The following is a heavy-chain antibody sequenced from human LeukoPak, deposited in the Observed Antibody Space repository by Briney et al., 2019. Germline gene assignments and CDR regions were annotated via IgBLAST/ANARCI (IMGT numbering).Heavy chain of an antibody. Sequence: ASVKVSCKASGYTFTGYYMHWVRQAPGQGLEWMGWINPNSGGTNYAQKFQGRVTMTTDTSIRTAYMDLTRLTSDDTAVYYCARANPYDNKGYSPELRYWGQGTLVTVSS. J-gene: IGHJ4*02. V-gene: IGHV1-2*02. CDR3: ARANPYDNKGYSPELRY. CDR2: INPNSGGT. CDR1: GYTFTGYY. D-gene: IGHD3-10*01.